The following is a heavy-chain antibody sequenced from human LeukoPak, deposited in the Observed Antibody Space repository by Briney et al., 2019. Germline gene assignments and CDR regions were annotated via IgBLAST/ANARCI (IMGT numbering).Heavy chain of an antibody. Sequence: SETLSLTCTVSGGSISSYYWSWIRQPAGKGLEWIGRFYITGSTNYNPSLKSRVTISLVMSKNQISLKLSSVTTADTAMYYCARTDDAFHIWGHGTTVTVSS. CDR2: FYITGST. D-gene: IGHD2-21*02. J-gene: IGHJ3*02. CDR1: GGSISSYY. V-gene: IGHV4-4*07. CDR3: ARTDDAFHI.